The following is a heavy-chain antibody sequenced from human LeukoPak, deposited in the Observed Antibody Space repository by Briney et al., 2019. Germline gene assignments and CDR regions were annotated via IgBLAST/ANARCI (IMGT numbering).Heavy chain of an antibody. Sequence: SQTLSLTCTVSGGSISSYYWSWIRQPAGKGLEWIGRIYTSGSTNYNPSLKSRVTMSVDTSKNQFSLKLSSVTAADTAVYYCAREISTHCGGGCYGYNWFDPWGQGTLVTVSS. J-gene: IGHJ5*02. CDR2: IYTSGST. V-gene: IGHV4-4*07. CDR1: GGSISSYY. D-gene: IGHD2-21*01. CDR3: AREISTHCGGGCYGYNWFDP.